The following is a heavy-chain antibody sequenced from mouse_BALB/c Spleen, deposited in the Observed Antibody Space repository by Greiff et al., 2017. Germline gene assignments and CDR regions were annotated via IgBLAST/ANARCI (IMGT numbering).Heavy chain of an antibody. J-gene: IGHJ3*01. CDR3: ATDRGYDAWFAY. CDR2: IWSGGST. Sequence: VKLVESGPGLVQPSQSLSITCTVSGFSLTSYGVHWVRQSPGKGLEWLGVIWSGGSTDYNAAFISRLSISKDNSKSQVFFKMNSLQADDTAIYYCATDRGYDAWFAYWGQGTLVTVSA. D-gene: IGHD2-14*01. CDR1: GFSLTSYG. V-gene: IGHV2-4-1*01.